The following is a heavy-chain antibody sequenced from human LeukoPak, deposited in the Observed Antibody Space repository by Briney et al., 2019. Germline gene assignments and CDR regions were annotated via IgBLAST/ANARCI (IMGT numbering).Heavy chain of an antibody. J-gene: IGHJ3*02. Sequence: QPGGSLRLSCAASGFTFSSYWMHWVRQVPGKGLVWVSRINSDGSSTSYADSVKGRFTIPRDNAKNTLYVQMNSLRAEDTAVYYCSTGSGHAFDIWGRGTMVTVSS. CDR1: GFTFSSYW. CDR2: INSDGSST. D-gene: IGHD3-10*01. V-gene: IGHV3-74*01. CDR3: STGSGHAFDI.